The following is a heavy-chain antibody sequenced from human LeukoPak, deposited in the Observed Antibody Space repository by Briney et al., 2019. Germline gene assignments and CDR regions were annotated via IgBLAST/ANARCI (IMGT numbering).Heavy chain of an antibody. CDR1: GFTFSSYA. D-gene: IGHD4-17*01. CDR3: ARDTYGDGFDY. Sequence: PGGSLRLSCAASGFTFSSYAMTWVRQAPGKGLEWVSGISVSGGSTYYADSVKGRFTISRDTSKNTLYLRMNSLRAEDTAVYYCARDTYGDGFDYWGQGTLVTVSS. J-gene: IGHJ4*02. CDR2: ISVSGGST. V-gene: IGHV3-23*01.